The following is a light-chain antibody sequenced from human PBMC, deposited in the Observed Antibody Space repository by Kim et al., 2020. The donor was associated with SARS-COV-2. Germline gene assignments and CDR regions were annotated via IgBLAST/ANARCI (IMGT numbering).Light chain of an antibody. CDR2: DAS. Sequence: SPGERATLSCRASQSVSSSYLAWYQQKPGQAPRLLIYDASSRATGIPDRFSGSGPGTDFTLTISRLEPEDFAVYYCQQYGSSPPYSFGQGTKLEI. J-gene: IGKJ2*03. CDR3: QQYGSSPPYS. CDR1: QSVSSSY. V-gene: IGKV3-20*01.